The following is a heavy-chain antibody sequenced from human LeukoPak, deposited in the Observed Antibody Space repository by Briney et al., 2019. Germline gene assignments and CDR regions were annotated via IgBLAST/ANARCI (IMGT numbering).Heavy chain of an antibody. D-gene: IGHD3-10*01. CDR2: TSHDGRDN. CDR1: GFTFRSYG. J-gene: IGHJ6*02. CDR3: TKDGNYYGSGRYDGMDV. V-gene: IGHV3-30*18. Sequence: PGGSLRLSCAASGFTFRSYGMHWVRQAPGKGLEWVAVTSHDGRDNYCADSVKGRFDVSRDNSKNTLYLQMDSLSAEDTAMYYRTKDGNYYGSGRYDGMDVWGQGTTVIVSS.